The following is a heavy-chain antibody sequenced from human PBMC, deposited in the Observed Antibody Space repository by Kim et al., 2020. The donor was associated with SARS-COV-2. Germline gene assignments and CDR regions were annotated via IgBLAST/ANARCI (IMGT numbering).Heavy chain of an antibody. CDR1: GGSISSSSYY. J-gene: IGHJ6*02. CDR2: IYYSGST. Sequence: SETLSLTCTVSGGSISSSSYYWGWIRQPPGKGLEWIGSIYYSGSTYYNPSLKSRVTISVDTSKNQFSLKLSSVTAADTAVYYCARHGYSSSWDYYYGMDVWGQGTTVTVSS. V-gene: IGHV4-39*01. D-gene: IGHD6-13*01. CDR3: ARHGYSSSWDYYYGMDV.